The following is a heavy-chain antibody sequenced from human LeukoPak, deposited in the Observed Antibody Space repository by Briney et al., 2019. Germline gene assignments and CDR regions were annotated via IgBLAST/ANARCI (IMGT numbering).Heavy chain of an antibody. D-gene: IGHD4-17*01. CDR3: VGDDYGDYVY. CDR2: INTDGSST. Sequence: PGGSLRLSCAASGFTFSSYWMHWVRQAPGKGLVWVSRINTDGSSTTYADSVKGRFTISGDNAKNTLYLQMNSLRAEDTAVYYCVGDDYGDYVYWGQGTLVTVSS. J-gene: IGHJ4*02. V-gene: IGHV3-74*01. CDR1: GFTFSSYW.